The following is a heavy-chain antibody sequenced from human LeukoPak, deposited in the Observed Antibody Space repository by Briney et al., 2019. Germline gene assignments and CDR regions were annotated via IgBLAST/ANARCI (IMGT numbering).Heavy chain of an antibody. CDR3: ARDDNWGFDY. Sequence: GGSLRLSCATSGFAFSDYSMNWVRQAPGKGREWVANIRGSRSGLGSGNYYAGSVKGRFTITRDNAKNSLYLQMDSLRADDTAVYHCARDDNWGFDYWGQGALVTVSS. CDR2: IRGSRSGL. D-gene: IGHD7-27*01. J-gene: IGHJ4*02. CDR1: GFAFSDYS. V-gene: IGHV3-21*05.